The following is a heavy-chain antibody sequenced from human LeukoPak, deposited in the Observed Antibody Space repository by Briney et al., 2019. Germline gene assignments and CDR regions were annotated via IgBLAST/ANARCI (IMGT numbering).Heavy chain of an antibody. CDR2: IIPILGTT. CDR3: ARTSHYYGSGSSRVNWFDP. D-gene: IGHD3-10*01. J-gene: IGHJ5*02. CDR1: GDTFSSYA. V-gene: IGHV1-69*05. Sequence: SVKVSCKASGDTFSSYAISWVRQAPGQGLEWMGGIIPILGTTNYAQKFQGRVAITTDESTSTAYMELSTLRSEDTAVYYCARTSHYYGSGSSRVNWFDPWGQGPRVTVSS.